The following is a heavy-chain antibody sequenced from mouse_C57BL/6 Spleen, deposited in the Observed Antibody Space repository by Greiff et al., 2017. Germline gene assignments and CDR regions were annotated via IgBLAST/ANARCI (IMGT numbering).Heavy chain of an antibody. D-gene: IGHD2-12*01. CDR3: ARRPYYRAMDY. V-gene: IGHV1-80*01. CDR2: IYPGDGDT. CDR1: GYAFSSYW. J-gene: IGHJ4*01. Sequence: QVQLQQSGAELVKPGASVKISCKASGYAFSSYWMNWVKQRPGKGLEWIGQIYPGDGDTNYNGKFKGKATLTADKSSSTAYMQLSSLTSEDSAVYFCARRPYYRAMDYWVQGTSVTVSS.